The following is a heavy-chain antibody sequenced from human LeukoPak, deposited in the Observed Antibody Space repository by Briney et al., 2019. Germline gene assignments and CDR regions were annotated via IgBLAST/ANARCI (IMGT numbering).Heavy chain of an antibody. D-gene: IGHD4-23*01. V-gene: IGHV3-15*01. CDR3: TTGPGNPGY. Sequence: KAGGSQRLSCAVSGLPFSNAWMRWVRHAPGEGLEWVGRIKSTTVGGTTEYAAPVKGRFTISRDDSKNTVYLQMNSLKTEDTAVYYCTTGPGNPGYWGQGTLVSVSS. CDR1: GLPFSNAW. CDR2: IKSTTVGGTT. J-gene: IGHJ4*02.